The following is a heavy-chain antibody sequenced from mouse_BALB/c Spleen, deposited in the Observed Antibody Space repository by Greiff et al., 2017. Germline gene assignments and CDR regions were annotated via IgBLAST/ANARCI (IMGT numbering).Heavy chain of an antibody. V-gene: IGHV1-7*01. J-gene: IGHJ4*01. CDR1: GYTFTSYW. CDR3: ARSGGYLGGAMDY. CDR2: INPSTGYT. D-gene: IGHD3-3*01. Sequence: VQLQQSGAELAKPGASVKMSCKASGYTFTSYWMHWVKQRPGQGLEWIGYINPSTGYTEYNQKFKDKATLTADKSSSTAYMQLSSLTSEDSAVYYCARSGGYLGGAMDYWGQGTSVTVSS.